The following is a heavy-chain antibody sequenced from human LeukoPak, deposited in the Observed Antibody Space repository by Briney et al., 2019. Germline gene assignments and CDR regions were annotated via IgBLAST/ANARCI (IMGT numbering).Heavy chain of an antibody. CDR3: AKDPYSSSTFDWFDP. Sequence: AGGSLRVSCVASGFTFSRYAMSWVRQAPGKGLEWVSGITGSGQGTYYADSVKGRFTISRDNSKNTVYLEMKSLRAEDTAVCFCAKDPYSSSTFDWFDPWGQGTQVTVSS. V-gene: IGHV3-23*01. CDR2: ITGSGQGT. D-gene: IGHD6-6*01. CDR1: GFTFSRYA. J-gene: IGHJ5*02.